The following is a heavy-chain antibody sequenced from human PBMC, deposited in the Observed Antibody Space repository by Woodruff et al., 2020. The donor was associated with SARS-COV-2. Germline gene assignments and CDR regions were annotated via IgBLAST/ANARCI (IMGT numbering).Heavy chain of an antibody. Sequence: NGNTKYSQKFQGRVTITRDTSASTAYMELSSLRSEDTAVYYCARDSLGSSFSFDPWGQGTLVTVSS. J-gene: IGHJ5*02. V-gene: IGHV1-3*01. CDR3: ARDSLGSSFSFDP. D-gene: IGHD6-13*01. CDR2: NGNT.